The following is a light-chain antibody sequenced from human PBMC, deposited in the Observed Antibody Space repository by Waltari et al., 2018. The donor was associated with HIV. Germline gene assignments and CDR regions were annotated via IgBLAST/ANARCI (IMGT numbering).Light chain of an antibody. Sequence: EILMTQSPATLSVSPGERATLSCRASQSINNNLAWYQQKPGQAPRLLIYGASTGATGVPARFSGSGSGTDFTLTISSLQPEDFATYYCQQSFSFPLTFGGGTKVEIK. J-gene: IGKJ4*01. CDR2: GAS. CDR3: QQSFSFPLT. V-gene: IGKV3-15*01. CDR1: QSINNN.